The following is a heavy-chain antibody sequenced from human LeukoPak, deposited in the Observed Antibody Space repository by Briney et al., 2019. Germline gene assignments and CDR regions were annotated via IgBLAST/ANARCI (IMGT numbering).Heavy chain of an antibody. V-gene: IGHV1-2*02. D-gene: IGHD2-15*01. CDR1: GYTFTGYY. J-gene: IGHJ6*03. CDR3: ARDRYCSGGSCYSGHYYYYYYMDV. Sequence: ASVKVSCKASGYTFTGYYMHWVRQAPGQGVEWMGWINPNSGGTNYVQKFQGRVTITRETYIRTAYMEMRRVRDEGTAVYYCARDRYCSGGSCYSGHYYYYYYMDVWGKGTTVTVSS. CDR2: INPNSGGT.